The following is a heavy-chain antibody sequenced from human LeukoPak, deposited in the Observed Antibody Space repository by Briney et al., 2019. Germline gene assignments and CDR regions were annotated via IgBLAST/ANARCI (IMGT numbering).Heavy chain of an antibody. V-gene: IGHV3-74*01. D-gene: IGHD6-19*01. Sequence: GGSLRLSCAASGFTFSHFWMHWVRHSPGKGLVWVSRINSDGSDTIYADSVKGRLTISRDNAKNTLYLQMNSLIAEDTAVYYCAKGSSGWFDYWGQGTLVTVSS. CDR2: INSDGSDT. CDR1: GFTFSHFW. J-gene: IGHJ4*02. CDR3: AKGSSGWFDY.